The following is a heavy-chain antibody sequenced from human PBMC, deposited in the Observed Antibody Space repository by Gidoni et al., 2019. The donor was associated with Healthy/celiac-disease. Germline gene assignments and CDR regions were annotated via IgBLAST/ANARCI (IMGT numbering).Heavy chain of an antibody. CDR3: ARQVNTIFGVVIHNWFDP. V-gene: IGHV4-39*01. J-gene: IGHJ5*02. CDR2: IYYSGST. Sequence: QLQLQESGPGLVKPSETLSLTCTVSGGSISSSSYYWGWIRQPPGKGLEWIWSIYYSGSTYYNPSLKSRVTISVDTSKNQFSLKLSSVTAADTAVYYCARQVNTIFGVVIHNWFDPWGQGTLVTVSS. D-gene: IGHD3-3*01. CDR1: GGSISSSSYY.